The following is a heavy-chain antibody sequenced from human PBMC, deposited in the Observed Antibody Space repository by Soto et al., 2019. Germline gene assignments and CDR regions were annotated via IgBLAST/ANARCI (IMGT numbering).Heavy chain of an antibody. V-gene: IGHV3-30*18. D-gene: IGHD3-10*01. J-gene: IGHJ6*02. Sequence: GGSLRLSCAASGFSFRSYGMHWVRQAPGKGLEWVAVISYDGNTKYYADFVKGRLTISRDSSKNTVYLQLDSLRAEETAVYYCAEGEYYYGSGSPYYAMDVWGQGTTVTVSS. CDR2: ISYDGNTK. CDR1: GFSFRSYG. CDR3: AEGEYYYGSGSPYYAMDV.